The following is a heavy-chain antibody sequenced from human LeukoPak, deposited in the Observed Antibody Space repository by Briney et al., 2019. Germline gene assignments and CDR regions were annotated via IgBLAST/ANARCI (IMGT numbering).Heavy chain of an antibody. CDR2: ISSNGGST. J-gene: IGHJ4*02. CDR1: GXTFXSYA. V-gene: IGHV3-64*04. CDR3: AKKRGEYYDILTGYSPFDY. D-gene: IGHD3-9*01. Sequence: LXLSXXXXGXTFXSYAMHWVRQAPGKGLEYVSAISSNGGSTYYADSVKGRFTISRDNSKNTLYLQMNSLRAEDTAVYYCAKKRGEYYDILTGYSPFDYWGQGTLVTVSS.